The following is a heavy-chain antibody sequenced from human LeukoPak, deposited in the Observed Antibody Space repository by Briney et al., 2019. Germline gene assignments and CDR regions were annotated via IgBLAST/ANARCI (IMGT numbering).Heavy chain of an antibody. V-gene: IGHV4-34*01. Sequence: PSETLSLTCAVYGGSFSGYYWSWTRQPPGKGLEWIGETNHSGSINYNPSLKSRVTISVDTSKNQLSLKLSSVTAADTAVYYCARELDYYNYFDYWGQGTLVTVSS. J-gene: IGHJ4*02. CDR3: ARELDYYNYFDY. CDR2: TNHSGSI. D-gene: IGHD1-26*01. CDR1: GGSFSGYY.